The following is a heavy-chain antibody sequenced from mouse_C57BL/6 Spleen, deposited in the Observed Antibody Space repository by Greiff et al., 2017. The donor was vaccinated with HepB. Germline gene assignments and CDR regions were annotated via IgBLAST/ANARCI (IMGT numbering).Heavy chain of an antibody. CDR3: APGVVAPGDY. CDR1: GYAFSSSW. V-gene: IGHV1-82*01. CDR2: IYPGDGDT. J-gene: IGHJ4*01. D-gene: IGHD1-1*01. Sequence: LQESGPELVKPGASVKISCKASGYAFSSSWMNWVKQRPGKGLEWIGRIYPGDGDTNYNGKFKGKATLTADKSSSTAYMQLSSLTSEDSAVYFCAPGVVAPGDYWGQGTSVTVSS.